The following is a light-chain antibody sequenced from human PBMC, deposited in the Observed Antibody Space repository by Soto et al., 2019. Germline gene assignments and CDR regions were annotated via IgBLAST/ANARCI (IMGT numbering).Light chain of an antibody. J-gene: IGKJ4*01. CDR1: QSVSRY. CDR2: DAT. Sequence: EVVLTQSPATLSLSPGERATLSCRASQSVSRYLAWYQQQPGQAPRLLIHDATNRATGIRARFSGSGSGTDFTLTISRLEPEDFAVYYCQQRGNWPPVTFGGGNKVEI. CDR3: QQRGNWPPVT. V-gene: IGKV3-11*01.